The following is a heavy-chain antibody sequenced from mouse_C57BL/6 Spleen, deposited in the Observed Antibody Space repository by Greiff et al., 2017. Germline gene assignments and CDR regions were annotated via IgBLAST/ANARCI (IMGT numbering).Heavy chain of an antibody. D-gene: IGHD2-3*01. J-gene: IGHJ2*01. V-gene: IGHV5-6*01. CDR1: GFTFSSYG. CDR3: ARHRDGYYPYYFDY. CDR2: ISSGGSYT. Sequence: DVQLVESGGDLVKPGGSLKLSCAASGFTFSSYGMSWVRQTPDKRLEWVATISSGGSYTYYPDSVKGRFTISRDNAKNTLYLQMSSLKSEDTAMYYGARHRDGYYPYYFDYWGQGTTLTVSS.